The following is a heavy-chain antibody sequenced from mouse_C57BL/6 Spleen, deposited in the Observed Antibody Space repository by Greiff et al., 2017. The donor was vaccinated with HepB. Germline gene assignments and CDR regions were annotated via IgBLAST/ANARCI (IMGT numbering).Heavy chain of an antibody. D-gene: IGHD2-5*01. Sequence: VQLQQPGAELVKPGASVKLSCKASGYTFTSYWMHWVKQRPGQGLEWIGMIHPNSGSTNYNEKFKSKATLTADKSSSTAYMQLSSLTSEDSAVYYCARSPSNYWYFDVWGTGTTVTVAS. CDR3: ARSPSNYWYFDV. V-gene: IGHV1-64*01. CDR1: GYTFTSYW. J-gene: IGHJ1*03. CDR2: IHPNSGST.